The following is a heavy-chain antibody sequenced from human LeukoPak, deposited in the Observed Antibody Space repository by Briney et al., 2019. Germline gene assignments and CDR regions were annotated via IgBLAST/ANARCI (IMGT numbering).Heavy chain of an antibody. CDR3: AKESKYITIFGVANYFDY. CDR2: ISGSGGST. V-gene: IGHV3-23*01. D-gene: IGHD3-3*01. Sequence: GGSLRLSCAASGFTFSSYAMSWVRQAPGKGLEWVSAISGSGGSTYYADSAKGRFTISRDNSKNTLYLQMNSLRAEDTAVYYCAKESKYITIFGVANYFDYWGQGTLVTVSS. J-gene: IGHJ4*02. CDR1: GFTFSSYA.